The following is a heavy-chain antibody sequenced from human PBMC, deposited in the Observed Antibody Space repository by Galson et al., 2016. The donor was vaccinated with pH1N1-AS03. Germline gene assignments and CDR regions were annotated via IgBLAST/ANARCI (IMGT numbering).Heavy chain of an antibody. V-gene: IGHV3-74*01. D-gene: IGHD2-2*01. Sequence: SLRLSCAASGFSFSASWMSWVRQAPGKGLEWVSRISNDGRNVRYADFVKGRFAVSGDNAKNTVFLQMNSLRADDTAVYFCARRNPNPNFAIWYQHDYGMDVWGQGTTVTVSS. CDR3: ARRNPNPNFAIWYQHDYGMDV. J-gene: IGHJ6*02. CDR1: GFSFSASW. CDR2: ISNDGRNV.